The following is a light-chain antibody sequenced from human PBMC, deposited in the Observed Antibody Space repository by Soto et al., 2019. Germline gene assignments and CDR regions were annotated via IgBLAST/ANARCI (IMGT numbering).Light chain of an antibody. Sequence: DIQMTQSPSSLSASVGDRVTITCRASQSISSYLNWYQQKPGKAPKLLIDAASSLQSGVPSRFSGSESGTDFTLTISRLQPEDFATYYCQQSYSTLTFGPGTKVDIK. CDR3: QQSYSTLT. J-gene: IGKJ3*01. CDR1: QSISSY. CDR2: AAS. V-gene: IGKV1-39*01.